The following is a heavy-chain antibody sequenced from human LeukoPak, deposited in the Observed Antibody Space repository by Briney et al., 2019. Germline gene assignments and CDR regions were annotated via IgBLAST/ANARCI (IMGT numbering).Heavy chain of an antibody. D-gene: IGHD5-18*01. CDR3: AISDGTAMVTNYFDY. V-gene: IGHV1-18*01. J-gene: IGHJ4*02. CDR2: ISAYNGNT. Sequence: ASVKVSCKASGYTFTSYGISWVRQAPGQGLEWMGWISAYNGNTNYAQKLQGRVTMTTDTSTSTAYMELRSLRSDDTAVYYCAISDGTAMVTNYFDYWGQGTLVTVSS. CDR1: GYTFTSYG.